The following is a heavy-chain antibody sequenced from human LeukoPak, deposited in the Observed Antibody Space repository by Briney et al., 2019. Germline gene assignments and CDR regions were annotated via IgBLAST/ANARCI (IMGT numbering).Heavy chain of an antibody. CDR3: AKEYYDFWSGYPHDY. CDR2: ISSSGSTT. Sequence: GGSLRLSCAASGFTFSSYNMNWVRQAPGKGLEWVSYISSSGSTTYYADSVKGRFTISRDNSKNTLYLQMNSLRAEDTAVYYCAKEYYDFWSGYPHDYWGQGTLVTVSS. V-gene: IGHV3-48*01. D-gene: IGHD3-3*01. CDR1: GFTFSSYN. J-gene: IGHJ4*02.